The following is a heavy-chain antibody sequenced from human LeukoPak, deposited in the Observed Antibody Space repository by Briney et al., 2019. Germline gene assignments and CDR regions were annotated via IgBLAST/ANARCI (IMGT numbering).Heavy chain of an antibody. CDR2: ISSSTSSI. Sequence: GGSLRLSWAASGFTFSDYSMNWVRQAPGKGLEWVSSISSSTSSIYYADSVKGRFTISRDNAKNSLYLQMNSLRTEDTAVYYCARGGSGNWNAPFDYWGQGTLVTVSS. CDR1: GFTFSDYS. V-gene: IGHV3-21*01. D-gene: IGHD1-1*01. CDR3: ARGGSGNWNAPFDY. J-gene: IGHJ4*02.